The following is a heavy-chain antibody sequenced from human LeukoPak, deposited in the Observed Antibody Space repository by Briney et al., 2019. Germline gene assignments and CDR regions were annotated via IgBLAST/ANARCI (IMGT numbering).Heavy chain of an antibody. D-gene: IGHD2-2*01. CDR3: ARALPGPLSIDY. J-gene: IGHJ4*02. V-gene: IGHV4-34*01. CDR2: INHSGST. Sequence: SETLSLTCAVYGGSFSGYYWSWIRQPPGKGLEWIGEINHSGSTNYNPSLKSRVTISVDTSKNQFSLKLSSVTATDTAVYYCARALPGPLSIDYWGQGTLVTVSS. CDR1: GGSFSGYY.